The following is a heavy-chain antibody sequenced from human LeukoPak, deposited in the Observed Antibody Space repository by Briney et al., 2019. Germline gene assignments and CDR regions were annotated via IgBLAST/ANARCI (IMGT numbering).Heavy chain of an antibody. Sequence: ASVKVSCKASGYTFTSYGISWVRQAPGQGLEWMGWINAYNGNTNYAQKLQGRVTMTTDTSTSTAYMELRSLRSDDTAVYYCARDRYDFWSGYPKSSYYFDYWGQGTLVTVSS. CDR1: GYTFTSYG. CDR3: ARDRYDFWSGYPKSSYYFDY. V-gene: IGHV1-18*01. J-gene: IGHJ4*02. D-gene: IGHD3-3*01. CDR2: INAYNGNT.